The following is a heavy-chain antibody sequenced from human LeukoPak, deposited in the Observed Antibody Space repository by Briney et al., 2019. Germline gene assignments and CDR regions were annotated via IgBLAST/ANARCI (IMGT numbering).Heavy chain of an antibody. CDR1: GYTFTSYG. Sequence: VASVTVSCTASGYTFTSYGISWVRQATGQGLEWMGWISAYNGNTNYAQKLQGRVTMTTDTSTSTAYMELRSLRSDDTAVYYCARSLGSYYYDSSGYDPDFDYWGQGTLVTVSS. V-gene: IGHV1-18*01. CDR3: ARSLGSYYYDSSGYDPDFDY. J-gene: IGHJ4*02. CDR2: ISAYNGNT. D-gene: IGHD3-22*01.